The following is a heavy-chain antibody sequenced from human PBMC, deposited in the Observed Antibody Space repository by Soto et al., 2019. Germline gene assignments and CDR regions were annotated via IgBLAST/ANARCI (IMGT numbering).Heavy chain of an antibody. D-gene: IGHD2-21*02. J-gene: IGHJ4*02. CDR1: GFTFRNFG. CDR2: ISYDGTNK. Sequence: QVHLVESGGGVVQPGRSLRLSCAASGFTFRNFGMHWVRQAPGKGLEWVAVISYDGTNKYYADSVKGRFTISRDNSKNTLYLQINSLRAEDTAVYYCAKAVPPFVVVTASDYWGQGTLVTVSS. CDR3: AKAVPPFVVVTASDY. V-gene: IGHV3-30*18.